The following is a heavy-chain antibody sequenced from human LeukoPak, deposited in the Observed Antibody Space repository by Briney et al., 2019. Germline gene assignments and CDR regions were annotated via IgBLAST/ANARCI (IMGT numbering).Heavy chain of an antibody. D-gene: IGHD6-6*01. J-gene: IGHJ4*02. CDR3: ARAEYSSSSVYIDY. CDR2: IYTSGST. V-gene: IGHV4-4*07. Sequence: SETLSLTCTVSGGSISSYYWSWIRQPAGKGLEWIGRIYTSGSTNYNPSLKSRVTMSVDTSKNQFSLKLSSVTAADTAVYYCARAEYSSSSVYIDYWGQGTLVTVSS. CDR1: GGSISSYY.